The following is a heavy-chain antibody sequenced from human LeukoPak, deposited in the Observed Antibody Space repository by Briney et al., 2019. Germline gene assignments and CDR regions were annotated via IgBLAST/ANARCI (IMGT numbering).Heavy chain of an antibody. CDR2: ISAYNGNT. Sequence: WASVKVSCKASGYTFTSYGISWVRQAPGQGLEWMGWISAYNGNTNYAQKLQGRVTMTTDTSTSTAYMELRSLRSDDTAVYYCARDGVRLTCSGGSCYSVYWGQGTLVTVSS. CDR1: GYTFTSYG. V-gene: IGHV1-18*01. J-gene: IGHJ4*02. D-gene: IGHD2-15*01. CDR3: ARDGVRLTCSGGSCYSVY.